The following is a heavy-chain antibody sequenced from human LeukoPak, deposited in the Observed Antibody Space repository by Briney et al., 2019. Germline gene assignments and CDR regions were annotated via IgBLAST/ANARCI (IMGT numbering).Heavy chain of an antibody. D-gene: IGHD3-22*01. CDR2: INPNSGGT. CDR3: ARDLTYYYDSSGLWARGSDKYYYGMDV. Sequence: ASVKVSCKASGYTFTGYYMHWVRQAPGQGLEWMGWINPNSGGTNYAQKFQGWVTMTRDTSISTAYMELSRLRSDDTAVYYCARDLTYYYDSSGLWARGSDKYYYGMDVWGQGTTVTVSS. J-gene: IGHJ6*02. CDR1: GYTFTGYY. V-gene: IGHV1-2*04.